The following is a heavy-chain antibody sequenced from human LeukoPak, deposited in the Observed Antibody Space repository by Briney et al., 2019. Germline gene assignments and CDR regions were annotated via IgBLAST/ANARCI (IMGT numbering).Heavy chain of an antibody. Sequence: PSETLSLTCTVSGGSISTGNYYWAWIRQPPGKGLEWIGSIYYSGNTYYDPSLKSRVTISVDTSKNQFSLKLSSVTAADTAVYHCAREHSGSYAEYWGQGTLVTVSS. CDR1: GGSISTGNYY. J-gene: IGHJ4*02. D-gene: IGHD1-26*01. V-gene: IGHV4-39*07. CDR3: AREHSGSYAEY. CDR2: IYYSGNT.